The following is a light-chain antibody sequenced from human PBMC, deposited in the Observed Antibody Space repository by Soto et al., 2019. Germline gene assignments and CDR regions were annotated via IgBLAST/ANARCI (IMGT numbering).Light chain of an antibody. CDR2: KAS. CDR1: QSISSW. J-gene: IGKJ5*01. CDR3: QQYGSSPIT. Sequence: DIQMTQSPSTLSASVGDRVTITCRASQSISSWLAWYQQKPGKAPKLLIYKASSLGSGVPSRFSGSGSGTEFTLTISSLQPDDFATYYCQQYGSSPITFGQGTRLEIK. V-gene: IGKV1-5*03.